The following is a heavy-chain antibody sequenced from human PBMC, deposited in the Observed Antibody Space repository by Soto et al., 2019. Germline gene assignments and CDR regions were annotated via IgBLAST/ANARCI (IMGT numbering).Heavy chain of an antibody. CDR2: IYYSGST. D-gene: IGHD3-3*01. J-gene: IGHJ4*02. Sequence: SETLSLTCTVAGGSISRYYWSWIRQPPGKGLEWIGYIYYSGSTNYNPSLKSRVTISVDTSKNQFSLKLSSVTAADTAVYYCARHTYDFWSGYLDRYFDYWGQGTLVTVSS. CDR1: GGSISRYY. CDR3: ARHTYDFWSGYLDRYFDY. V-gene: IGHV4-59*08.